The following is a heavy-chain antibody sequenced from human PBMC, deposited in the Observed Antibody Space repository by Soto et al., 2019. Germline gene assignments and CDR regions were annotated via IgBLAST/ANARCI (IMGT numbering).Heavy chain of an antibody. CDR3: ASGSYFDY. Sequence: PGGSLRLSCAASGLPFSRYAMQWVRQAPGKGLEWVAVMSYDGRNKYHIDSVKGRFTISRDNSKNTLYLEMNSLRAEDTAVYYCASGSYFDYWGQGTVVTVSS. J-gene: IGHJ4*02. CDR2: MSYDGRNK. D-gene: IGHD1-26*01. V-gene: IGHV3-30*04. CDR1: GLPFSRYA.